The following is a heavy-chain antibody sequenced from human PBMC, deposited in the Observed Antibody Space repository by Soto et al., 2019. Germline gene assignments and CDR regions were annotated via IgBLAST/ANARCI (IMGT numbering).Heavy chain of an antibody. CDR1: GGSISSGGYY. J-gene: IGHJ3*02. V-gene: IGHV4-31*03. D-gene: IGHD3-3*01. CDR2: IYYSGST. CDR3: ARVPIGFGVVTRVGDALDI. Sequence: PSETLSLTCTVSGGSISSGGYYWSWIRQHPGKGLEWIGYIYYSGSTYYNPSLKSRVTISVDTSKNQFSLKLSSVTAADTAVYYCARVPIGFGVVTRVGDALDIWGQGTMVTVSS.